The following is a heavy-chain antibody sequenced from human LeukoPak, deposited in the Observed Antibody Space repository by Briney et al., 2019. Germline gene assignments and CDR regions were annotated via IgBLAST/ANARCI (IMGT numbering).Heavy chain of an antibody. CDR3: AKGGWTKRGGLDY. D-gene: IGHD6-19*01. J-gene: IGHJ4*02. CDR1: GFTFDDYA. Sequence: GRSLRLSCAASGFTFDDYAMPWVRQAPGKGLEWVSGISWNSGSIGYADSVKGRFTISRDNAKNSLYLQMNSLRAEDTALYYCAKGGWTKRGGLDYWGQGTLVTVSS. CDR2: ISWNSGSI. V-gene: IGHV3-9*01.